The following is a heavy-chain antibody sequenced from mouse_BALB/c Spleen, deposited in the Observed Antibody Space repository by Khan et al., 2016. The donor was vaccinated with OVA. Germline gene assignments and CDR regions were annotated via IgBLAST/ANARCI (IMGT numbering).Heavy chain of an antibody. V-gene: IGHV14-3*02. CDR2: IDPANGTA. Sequence: EVQLQQSGAELVKPGASVKLSCTASGFNIKDTYMHWVKQRPEQGLEWIGRIDPANGTAHYDQKFQGKATITADTSSNTAHLQHSSLTSEDTAVCFCARDDLYVFAYWGQGTLVTVS. CDR1: GFNIKDTY. CDR3: ARDDLYVFAY. J-gene: IGHJ3*01. D-gene: IGHD2-13*01.